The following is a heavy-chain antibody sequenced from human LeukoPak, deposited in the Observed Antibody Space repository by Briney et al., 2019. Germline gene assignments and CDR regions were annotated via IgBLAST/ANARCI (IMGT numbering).Heavy chain of an antibody. Sequence: PSETLSLTCIVSGDSVSDYYWSWIRQPPGKGLEWIGYIYYSGSTYYNPSLKSRVTISVDTSKNQFSLKLSSVTAADTAVYYCAREGQGDIVVVPAAIEAFDIWGQGTMVTVSS. CDR3: AREGQGDIVVVPAAIEAFDI. D-gene: IGHD2-2*01. J-gene: IGHJ3*02. CDR1: GDSVSDYY. CDR2: IYYSGST. V-gene: IGHV4-59*06.